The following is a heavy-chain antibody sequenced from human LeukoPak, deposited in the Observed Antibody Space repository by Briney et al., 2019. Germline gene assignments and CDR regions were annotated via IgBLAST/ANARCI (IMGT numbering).Heavy chain of an antibody. J-gene: IGHJ4*02. CDR3: ATYSSAFSY. D-gene: IGHD6-19*01. CDR2: IKQDGSDK. Sequence: PGGSLRPSCAASGFTFSSYSVSWVRQAPGKGLEWVANIKQDGSDKYYVDSVKGRFTISRDNAKNSLYLQMNSLRAEDTAVYYCATYSSAFSYWGQGTLVTVSS. CDR1: GFTFSSYS. V-gene: IGHV3-7*01.